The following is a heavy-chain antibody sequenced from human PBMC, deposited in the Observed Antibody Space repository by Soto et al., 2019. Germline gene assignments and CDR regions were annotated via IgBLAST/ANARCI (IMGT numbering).Heavy chain of an antibody. D-gene: IGHD4-4*01. CDR2: IKQDGSEK. V-gene: IGHV3-7*03. CDR1: GFTFSSYW. Sequence: GSLRLSCAASGFTFSSYWMSWVRQAPGKGLEWVANIKQDGSEKYYVDSVKGRFTISRDNAKNSLYLQMNSLRAEDTAVYYCARDYYSNYVYLFDYWGQGTLVTVSS. J-gene: IGHJ4*02. CDR3: ARDYYSNYVYLFDY.